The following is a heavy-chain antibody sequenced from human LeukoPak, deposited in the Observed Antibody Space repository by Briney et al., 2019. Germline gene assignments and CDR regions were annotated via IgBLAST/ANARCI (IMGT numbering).Heavy chain of an antibody. CDR3: ARGSPLGGN. V-gene: IGHV3-74*03. CDR1: GFTFSSSW. J-gene: IGHJ4*02. CDR2: INSDGNNT. Sequence: GGSLRLSCAASGFTFSSSWMHWVRQAPGKGLVWVSHINSDGNNTKYADSVKGRFTISRDNAKNTLSLQMNSLRAEDTAVYYCARGSPLGGNWGQGTLVTVSS.